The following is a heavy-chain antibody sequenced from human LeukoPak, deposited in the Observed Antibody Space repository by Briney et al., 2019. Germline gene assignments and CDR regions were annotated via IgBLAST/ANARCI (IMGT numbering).Heavy chain of an antibody. CDR3: TRGSNRDDSSDFDC. D-gene: IGHD3-22*01. V-gene: IGHV3-15*07. Sequence: GGSLRLSCAASGFTFSSYSMNWVRQAPGKGLEWVGRIRSNAYGGATESAAPVTGRFTISRDDSENTLYLQMNSLKIEDTAVYYCTRGSNRDDSSDFDCWGQGTLVTVSS. CDR2: IRSNAYGGAT. J-gene: IGHJ4*02. CDR1: GFTFSSYS.